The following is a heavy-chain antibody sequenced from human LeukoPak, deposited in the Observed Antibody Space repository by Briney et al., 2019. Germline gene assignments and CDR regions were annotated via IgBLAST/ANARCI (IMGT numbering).Heavy chain of an antibody. CDR1: GYTFTSYG. D-gene: IGHD2-2*01. V-gene: IGHV1-18*01. Sequence: ASVKVSCKASGYTFTSYGISWVRQAPGQGLEWMGWISAYNGNTNYAQKLQGRVTMTTDTSTSTAYMELRSLRSDDTAVYYCARVPQDIVVVPAALGIEYWGQGTLVTVSS. CDR2: ISAYNGNT. CDR3: ARVPQDIVVVPAALGIEY. J-gene: IGHJ4*02.